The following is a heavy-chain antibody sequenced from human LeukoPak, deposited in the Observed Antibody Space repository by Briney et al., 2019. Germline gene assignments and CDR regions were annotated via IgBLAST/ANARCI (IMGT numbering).Heavy chain of an antibody. D-gene: IGHD5-18*01. CDR1: GFTFSSYA. CDR2: ISYDGSNK. V-gene: IGHV3-30-3*01. J-gene: IGHJ3*02. CDR3: ARDPIGYSYGYGAFDI. Sequence: GGSLRLSCAASGFTFSSYAMHWVRQAPGKGLEWVAVISYDGSNKYYADSVKGRFTISRDNSKNTLYLQMNSLRAEDTAVYYCARDPIGYSYGYGAFDIWGQGTMVTVSS.